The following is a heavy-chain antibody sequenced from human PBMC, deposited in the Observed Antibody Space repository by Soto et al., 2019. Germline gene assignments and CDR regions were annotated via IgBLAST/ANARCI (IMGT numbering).Heavy chain of an antibody. Sequence: QVQLVQSGAEVKKPGASVKVSCKASGYTFSRYGKHWVRQAPGQRLEWLGWINAGNGKTKYSQKLQGRVTITRDTSAKTGYMELSSLRSEDTAVYYCARGGDLGYNYYYGMDVWGQGTTVTVSS. CDR2: INAGNGKT. V-gene: IGHV1-3*01. J-gene: IGHJ6*02. CDR3: ARGGDLGYNYYYGMDV. D-gene: IGHD6-25*01. CDR1: GYTFSRYG.